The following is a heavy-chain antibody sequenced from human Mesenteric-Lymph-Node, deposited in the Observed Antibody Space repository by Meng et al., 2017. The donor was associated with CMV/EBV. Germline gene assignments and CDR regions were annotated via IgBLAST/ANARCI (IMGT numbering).Heavy chain of an antibody. CDR2: ISYNGNNK. V-gene: IGHV3-30*04. Sequence: GGSLRLSCAASGFTFRMYAIHWVRQAPGKGLEWVAVISYNGNNKYYPDSVKGRFTISRDNAKNSLYLQMNSLRAEDTAVYYCVSSLDYWGQGTLVTVSS. D-gene: IGHD6-13*01. CDR3: VSSLDY. J-gene: IGHJ4*02. CDR1: GFTFRMYA.